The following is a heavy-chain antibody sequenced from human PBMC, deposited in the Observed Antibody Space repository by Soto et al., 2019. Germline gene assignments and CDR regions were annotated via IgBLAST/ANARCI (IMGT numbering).Heavy chain of an antibody. Sequence: LRLSCAASGLTSRKARMTWVRQAPGKGLEWVGRINDLRDGGTTDYADSAKGRFTFSRDNSKNTLSLQMNSLRAEDTAVYYCVKDYRGYTSGWFHYWGPGTLVAVSS. V-gene: IGHV3-15*01. J-gene: IGHJ4*02. CDR3: VKDYRGYTSGWFHY. CDR1: GLTSRKAR. CDR2: INDLRDGGTT. D-gene: IGHD6-19*01.